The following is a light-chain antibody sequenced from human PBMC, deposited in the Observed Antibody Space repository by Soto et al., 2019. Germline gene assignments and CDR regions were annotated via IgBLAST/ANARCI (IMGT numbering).Light chain of an antibody. CDR3: RHHNTHSPGT. CDR1: QRLISG. J-gene: IGKJ1*01. CDR2: DAS. V-gene: IGKV1-5*01. Sequence: DIQIPQAPSTLSGSLGDRVTVTCRASQRLISGVAWYQEKPGRGPKLLINDASTWQSAVPSRFIGSGSGTEFTITITSLLPYEFATYYCRHHNTHSPGTFGQGTKVDIK.